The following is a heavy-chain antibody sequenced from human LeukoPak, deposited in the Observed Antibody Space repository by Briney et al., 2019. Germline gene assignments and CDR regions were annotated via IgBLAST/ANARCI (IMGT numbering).Heavy chain of an antibody. CDR3: ARDRSPYSGYGDLVGY. Sequence: GGSLRLSCAASGFTFSSYAMHWVRQGPGKGLELVAVISYDGSNRYYADSVKGRFTISRDNSKNTLYLQMNSLRAEDTAVYYCARDRSPYSGYGDLVGYWGQGTLVTVSS. D-gene: IGHD4-17*01. CDR2: ISYDGSNR. CDR1: GFTFSSYA. J-gene: IGHJ4*02. V-gene: IGHV3-30-3*01.